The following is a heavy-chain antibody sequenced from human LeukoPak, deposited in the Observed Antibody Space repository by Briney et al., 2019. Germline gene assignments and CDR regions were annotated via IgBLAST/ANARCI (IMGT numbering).Heavy chain of an antibody. Sequence: SETLSLTCAVYGGSFSGYYWSCIRQPAGKGLEWIGRIYTSGTTNYNPSLMRRVTMSVDTSKSQFSLKLSSVTAADTAVYYCARDTGWNYPFDYWGQGTLVTVSS. J-gene: IGHJ4*02. CDR1: GGSFSGYY. V-gene: IGHV4-4*07. D-gene: IGHD1-7*01. CDR2: IYTSGTT. CDR3: ARDTGWNYPFDY.